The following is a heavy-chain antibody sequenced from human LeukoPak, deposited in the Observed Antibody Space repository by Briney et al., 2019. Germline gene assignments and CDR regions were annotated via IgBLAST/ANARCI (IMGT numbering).Heavy chain of an antibody. D-gene: IGHD4-23*01. CDR3: ARRAGGYSHPYDY. Sequence: GGTLRLSCVASGFIFSNYVMSWVRQAPGKGLEWVSYISGSGDSTYYADSVKGRFTILRDNSKNTLYLQMNSLRAEDTAVYYCARRAGGYSHPYDYWGQGILVTVSS. J-gene: IGHJ4*02. V-gene: IGHV3-23*01. CDR1: GFIFSNYV. CDR2: ISGSGDST.